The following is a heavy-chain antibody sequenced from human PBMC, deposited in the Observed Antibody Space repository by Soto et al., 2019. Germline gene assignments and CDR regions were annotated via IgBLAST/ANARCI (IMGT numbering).Heavy chain of an antibody. J-gene: IGHJ6*02. CDR2: IFSSGTT. V-gene: IGHV4-30-4*01. CDR1: GDSISSGNKY. D-gene: IGHD3-16*01. CDR3: ARVPSPFDYYYAMDV. Sequence: SETLSFTCTVSGDSISSGNKYWSRIRQPPGKGLEWIGYIFSSGTTYYNPSLKSRLTMSLDASQNQFSLKLNSLTDADTAVYFCARVPSPFDYYYAMDVWGQGTTVTVSS.